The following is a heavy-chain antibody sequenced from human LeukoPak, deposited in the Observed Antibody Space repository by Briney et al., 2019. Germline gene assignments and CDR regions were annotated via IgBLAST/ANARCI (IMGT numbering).Heavy chain of an antibody. V-gene: IGHV3-66*02. CDR1: GLTVSSNY. CDR2: IYSGGST. Sequence: PGGSLRLSCAASGLTVSSNYMSWVRQAPGKGLEWVSVIYSGGSTYYADSVKGRFTISRDNSKNTLYLQMNSLRAEDTAVYYCARGTDSLWFGELSCCAFDIWGQGTMVTVSS. D-gene: IGHD3-10*01. CDR3: ARGTDSLWFGELSCCAFDI. J-gene: IGHJ3*02.